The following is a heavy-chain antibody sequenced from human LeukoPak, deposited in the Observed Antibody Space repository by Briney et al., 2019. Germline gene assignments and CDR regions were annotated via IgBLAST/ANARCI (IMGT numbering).Heavy chain of an antibody. J-gene: IGHJ3*02. CDR3: ARFGLGKHIEVAGIPFDT. CDR2: ISAYNGNT. Sequence: ASVKVSCKASGYTFTSYGISWVRQAPGQGLEWMEWISAYNGNTNYAQKLQGRVTMTTDTSTSTAYMELRSLRSDDTAVYYCARFGLGKHIEVAGIPFDTWGQGTMVTVSS. D-gene: IGHD6-19*01. CDR1: GYTFTSYG. V-gene: IGHV1-18*01.